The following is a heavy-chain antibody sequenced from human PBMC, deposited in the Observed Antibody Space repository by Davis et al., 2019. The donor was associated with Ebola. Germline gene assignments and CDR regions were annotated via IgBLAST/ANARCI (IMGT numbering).Heavy chain of an antibody. CDR1: GGSISSSSYY. Sequence: MPSETLSLTCTLSGGSISSSSYYWGWIRQPPGKGLEWIGSIYYSGSTYYNPSLKSRVTISVDTSKNQFSLKLSSVTTADTAVYYCASHSSGYPVDYWGQGTLVTVSS. V-gene: IGHV4-39*01. D-gene: IGHD3-22*01. CDR2: IYYSGST. J-gene: IGHJ4*02. CDR3: ASHSSGYPVDY.